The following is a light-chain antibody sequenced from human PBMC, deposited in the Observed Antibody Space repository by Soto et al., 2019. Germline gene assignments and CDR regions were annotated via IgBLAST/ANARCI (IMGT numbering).Light chain of an antibody. V-gene: IGLV2-14*01. CDR2: EVS. CDR1: SSDVGGYNY. CDR3: SSYTSSITRV. J-gene: IGLJ3*02. Sequence: QSALTQPASVSGSPGQSITISCTGTSSDVGGYNYVSWYQQHPGKAPKLMIYEVSNRPSGVSNRFSCSKSGNTASLTISGLQAEDEADYYCSSYTSSITRVFGGGTKLTVL.